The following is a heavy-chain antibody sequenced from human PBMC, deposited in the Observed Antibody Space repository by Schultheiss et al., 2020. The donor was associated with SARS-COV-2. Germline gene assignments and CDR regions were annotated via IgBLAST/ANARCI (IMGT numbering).Heavy chain of an antibody. V-gene: IGHV4-59*08. Sequence: SETLSLTCAVYGGSFSGYYWSWIRQPPGKGLEWIGSIYYSGSTNYNPSLKSRVTISVDTSKNQFSLKLSSVTAADTAVYYCTVGATHFDYWGQGTLVTSPQ. D-gene: IGHD1-26*01. CDR3: TVGATHFDY. CDR1: GGSFSGYY. CDR2: IYYSGST. J-gene: IGHJ4*02.